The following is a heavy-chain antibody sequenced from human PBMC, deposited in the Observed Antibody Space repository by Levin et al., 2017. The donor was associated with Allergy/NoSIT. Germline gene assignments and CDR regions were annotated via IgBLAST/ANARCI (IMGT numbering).Heavy chain of an antibody. CDR3: ARFRAGKYYYGMDV. Sequence: GESLKISCAASGFTFSSYGMHWVRQAPGKGLEWVAVIWYDGSNKYYADSVKGRFTISRDNSKNTLYLQMNSLRAEDTAVYYCARFRAGKYYYGMDVWGQGTTVTVSS. J-gene: IGHJ6*02. CDR2: IWYDGSNK. CDR1: GFTFSSYG. V-gene: IGHV3-33*01. D-gene: IGHD6-19*01.